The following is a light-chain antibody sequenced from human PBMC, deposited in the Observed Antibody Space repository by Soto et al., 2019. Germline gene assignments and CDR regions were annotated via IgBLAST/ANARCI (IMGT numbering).Light chain of an antibody. Sequence: DILMTQSPATLSVSAGDRATLSCRASQSLSSCLAWYQKRPDEAPRLIVYAASNRATGIPARFSGSGCGTDFTLTISSLEPEDFAVYYCQQRSNWPTFGQGTKVDI. J-gene: IGKJ1*01. CDR1: QSLSSC. V-gene: IGKV3-11*01. CDR2: AAS. CDR3: QQRSNWPT.